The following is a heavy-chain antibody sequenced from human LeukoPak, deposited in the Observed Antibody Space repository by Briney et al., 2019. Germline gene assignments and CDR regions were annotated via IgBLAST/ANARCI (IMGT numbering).Heavy chain of an antibody. D-gene: IGHD3-10*01. CDR3: ARDQWGVGY. J-gene: IGHJ4*02. V-gene: IGHV3-7*01. CDR2: IKEDGSEK. Sequence: GGSLRLSCAASGFSFSSYWLSWVRQAPGKGLEWVANIKEDGSEKYYVDAVKGRFTISRDNAKNSLYLQMNSLRAEDTAVYYCARDQWGVGYWGQGTLVTVSS. CDR1: GFSFSSYW.